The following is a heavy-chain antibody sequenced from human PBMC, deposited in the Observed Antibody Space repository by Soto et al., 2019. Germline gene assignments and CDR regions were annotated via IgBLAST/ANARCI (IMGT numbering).Heavy chain of an antibody. CDR3: ASDHPNYYDSRGAFDI. J-gene: IGHJ3*02. Sequence: GGSLILSCAASGFTFSSYSMNWVRQAPGKGLEWVSYISSSSSTIYYADSVKGRFTISRDNAKNSLYLQMNSLRAEDTAVYYCASDHPNYYDSRGAFDIWGQGTMVTVSS. CDR1: GFTFSSYS. V-gene: IGHV3-48*04. CDR2: ISSSSSTI. D-gene: IGHD3-22*01.